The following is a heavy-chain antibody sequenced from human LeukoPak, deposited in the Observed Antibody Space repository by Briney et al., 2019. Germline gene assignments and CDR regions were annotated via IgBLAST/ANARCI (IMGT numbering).Heavy chain of an antibody. CDR3: AXXXXXYQGPHLVAFDI. Sequence: GASVKVSCKASGGTFSSYAISWVRQAPGQGLEWMGRIIPILGIANYAQKFQGRVTITADKSTSTAYMELSSLRSEDTAVYYCAXXXXXYQGPHLVAFDIWGQGTMVTVSS. V-gene: IGHV1-69*04. J-gene: IGHJ3*02. D-gene: IGHD2-2*01. CDR1: GGTFSSYA. CDR2: IIPILGIA.